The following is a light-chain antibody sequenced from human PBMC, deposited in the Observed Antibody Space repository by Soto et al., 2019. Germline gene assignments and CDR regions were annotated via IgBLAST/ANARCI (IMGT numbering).Light chain of an antibody. CDR1: SSDVGAYNY. V-gene: IGLV2-14*01. Sequence: QSALTQPASVSGSPGQSITISCTGTSSDVGAYNYDSWYQQYPGEAPKVIIYDVSHRPAGVSNRFSGSKSGNTASLTISGLQTQNEADYYCSSYTSATTCVSGTGTKVTVL. CDR3: SSYTSATTCV. CDR2: DVS. J-gene: IGLJ1*01.